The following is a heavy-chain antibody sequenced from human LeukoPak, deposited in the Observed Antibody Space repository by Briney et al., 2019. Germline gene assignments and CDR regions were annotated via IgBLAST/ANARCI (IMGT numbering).Heavy chain of an antibody. CDR2: IRFDASDK. J-gene: IGHJ4*02. CDR3: AKDLDCSGGTCHKTVDY. V-gene: IGHV3-30*02. CDR1: GFTFSAFG. Sequence: PGGSLRLSCAASGFTFSAFGMHWVRQAPGKGPKWVAFIRFDASDKFYADSVKGRFTISRDNSKNTLHLQMNSLSSEDTAVYYCAKDLDCSGGTCHKTVDYGGRGTLVTVSS. D-gene: IGHD2-15*01.